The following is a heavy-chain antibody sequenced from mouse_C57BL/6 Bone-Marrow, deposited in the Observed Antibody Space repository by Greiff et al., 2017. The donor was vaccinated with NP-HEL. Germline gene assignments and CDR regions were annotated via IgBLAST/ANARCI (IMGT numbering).Heavy chain of an antibody. CDR1: GFTFSSYA. CDR2: ISDGGSYT. CDR3: ARSSFPPFDY. J-gene: IGHJ2*01. D-gene: IGHD1-2*01. V-gene: IGHV5-4*01. Sequence: DVHLVESGGGLVKPGGSPKLSCAASGFTFSSYAMSWVRQTPEKRLEWVATISDGGSYTYYPDNVKGRFTISRDNAKNNLYLQMSHLKSEDTAMYYCARSSFPPFDYWGQGTTLTVSS.